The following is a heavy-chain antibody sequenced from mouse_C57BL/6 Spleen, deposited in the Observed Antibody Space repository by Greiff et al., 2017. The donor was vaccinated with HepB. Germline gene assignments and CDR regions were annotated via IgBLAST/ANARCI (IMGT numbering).Heavy chain of an antibody. CDR2: IYPGDGDT. CDR3: ASLYYYGSSYVFAY. J-gene: IGHJ3*01. D-gene: IGHD1-1*01. Sequence: QVQLQQSGPELVKPGASVKISCKASGYAFSSSWMNWVKQRPGKGLEWIGRIYPGDGDTNYNGKFKGKATLTADKSSSTAYMQLSSLTSEDSAVYFCASLYYYGSSYVFAYWGQGTLVTVSA. V-gene: IGHV1-82*01. CDR1: GYAFSSSW.